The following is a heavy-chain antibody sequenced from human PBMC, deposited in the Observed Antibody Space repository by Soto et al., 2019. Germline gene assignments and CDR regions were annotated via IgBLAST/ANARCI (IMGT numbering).Heavy chain of an antibody. J-gene: IGHJ6*02. Sequence: PGGCLRLPCAASGFTFSSCAMGWVRQAPGKGLEWVSDIIDSGASTYYADSVKGRFTISRDNSKSTLYLQMNSLRAEDTGLYYCAKGRSYYYYYGVDVWGQGTTVTSP. CDR2: IIDSGAST. CDR1: GFTFSSCA. CDR3: AKGRSYYYYYGVDV. V-gene: IGHV3-23*01.